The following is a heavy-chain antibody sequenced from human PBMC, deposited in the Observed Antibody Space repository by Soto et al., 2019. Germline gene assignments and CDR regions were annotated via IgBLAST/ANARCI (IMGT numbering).Heavy chain of an antibody. D-gene: IGHD5-18*01. V-gene: IGHV3-23*01. Sequence: GGSLRLSCAASGFTFSSYAMSWVRQAPGKGLEWVSAISGSGGSTYYADSVKGRFTISRDNSKNTLYLQMNSPRAEDTAVYYGAQRRGYSYGYFRKYFVDVWGRGSTFTVAS. CDR2: ISGSGGST. CDR3: AQRRGYSYGYFRKYFVDV. CDR1: GFTFSSYA. J-gene: IGHJ6*04.